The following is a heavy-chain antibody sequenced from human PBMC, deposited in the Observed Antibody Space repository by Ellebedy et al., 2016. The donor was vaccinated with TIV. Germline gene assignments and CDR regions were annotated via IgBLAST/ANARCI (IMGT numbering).Heavy chain of an antibody. D-gene: IGHD6-13*01. Sequence: SETLSLTXTVSGGSISSYYWSWIRQPPGKGLEWIGYIYYSGSTNYNPSLKSRVTISVDTSKNQFSLKLSSVTAADTAVYYCARDGLGSSSWLQEDAFDIWGQGTMVTVSS. CDR1: GGSISSYY. CDR3: ARDGLGSSSWLQEDAFDI. V-gene: IGHV4-59*01. CDR2: IYYSGST. J-gene: IGHJ3*02.